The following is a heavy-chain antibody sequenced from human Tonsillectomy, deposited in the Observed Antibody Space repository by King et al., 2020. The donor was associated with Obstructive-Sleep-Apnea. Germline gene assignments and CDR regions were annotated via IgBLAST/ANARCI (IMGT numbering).Heavy chain of an antibody. D-gene: IGHD3/OR15-3a*01. CDR3: AGGWTRHAFDI. CDR2: IIPILGIA. V-gene: IGHV1-69*09. J-gene: IGHJ3*02. CDR1: GGTFSSYA. Sequence: VQLVQSGAEVKKPGSSVKVSCKASGGTFSSYAISWVRQAPGQGLEWMGGIIPILGIANYAQKFQGRVTFTADKSTSTAYMELSSLRSEDTAVYYCAGGWTRHAFDIWGQGTMVTVSS.